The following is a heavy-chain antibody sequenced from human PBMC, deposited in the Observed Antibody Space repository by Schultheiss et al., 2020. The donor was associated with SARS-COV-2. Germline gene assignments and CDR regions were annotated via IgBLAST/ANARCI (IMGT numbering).Heavy chain of an antibody. CDR3: AREALTYYYDSSGYFRS. Sequence: LSLTCTVSGGSISSSSYYWSWIRQHPGKGLEWIGYIYYSGSTYYNPSLKSRVTISVDTSKNQFSLKLSSVTAADTAVYYCAREALTYYYDSSGYFRSWGQGTLVTVSS. V-gene: IGHV4-31*03. CDR2: IYYSGST. J-gene: IGHJ4*02. D-gene: IGHD3-22*01. CDR1: GGSISSSSYY.